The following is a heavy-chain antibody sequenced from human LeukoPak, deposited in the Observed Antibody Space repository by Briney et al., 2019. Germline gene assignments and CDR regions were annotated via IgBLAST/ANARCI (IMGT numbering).Heavy chain of an antibody. V-gene: IGHV4-59*01. Sequence: SETLSLTCTVSGGSISSYYWSWIRQPPGKGLEWIGYIYYSGSTNYNPSLKSRVTISVDTSKNQFSLKLSPVTAADTAVYYCARASGYQTDAFDIWGQGTMVTVSS. CDR1: GGSISSYY. CDR3: ARASGYQTDAFDI. J-gene: IGHJ3*02. D-gene: IGHD3-22*01. CDR2: IYYSGST.